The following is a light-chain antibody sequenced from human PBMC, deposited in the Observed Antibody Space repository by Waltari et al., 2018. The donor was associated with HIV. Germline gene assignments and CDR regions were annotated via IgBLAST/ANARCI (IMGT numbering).Light chain of an antibody. CDR1: TRDISDFNF. CDR3: SSYSARGFVV. V-gene: IGLV2-14*01. Sequence: HSALTQPASVSGSPGQSITISCTGPTRDISDFNFVSWYQQSPGRAPKLIIFEVYSPPSGISDRFSGSKSGVTASLTSSALRAEDEADYFCSSYSARGFVVFGGGTKVTVL. J-gene: IGLJ3*02. CDR2: EVY.